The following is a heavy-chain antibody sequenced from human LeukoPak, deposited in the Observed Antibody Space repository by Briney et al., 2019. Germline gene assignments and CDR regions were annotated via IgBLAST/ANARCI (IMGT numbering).Heavy chain of an antibody. CDR1: GFTFDDYT. D-gene: IGHD5-24*01. Sequence: GGSLRLSCAASGFTFDDYTMHWVRQAPGKGLEWVSLISWDGGSTYYADSVKGRFTISRDNSKNSLYLQMNSLRTEDTALYYCAKGFHRDGYTSPAYWGQGTLVTVSS. J-gene: IGHJ4*02. V-gene: IGHV3-43*01. CDR2: ISWDGGST. CDR3: AKGFHRDGYTSPAY.